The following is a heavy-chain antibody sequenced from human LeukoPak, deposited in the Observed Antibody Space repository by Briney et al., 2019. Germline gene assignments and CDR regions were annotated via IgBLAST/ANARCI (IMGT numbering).Heavy chain of an antibody. CDR1: GFTFSSYG. D-gene: IGHD2-21*01. V-gene: IGHV3-30*03. Sequence: QTGGSLRLSCAASGFTFSSYGMHWVRQAPGKGLEWVAVISYDGSEKYYADSVKGRFTISRDNSKNTLYLQMNSLRAEDTAVYYCARDCALVKMTLADYWGQGTLVTVSS. CDR2: ISYDGSEK. CDR3: ARDCALVKMTLADY. J-gene: IGHJ4*02.